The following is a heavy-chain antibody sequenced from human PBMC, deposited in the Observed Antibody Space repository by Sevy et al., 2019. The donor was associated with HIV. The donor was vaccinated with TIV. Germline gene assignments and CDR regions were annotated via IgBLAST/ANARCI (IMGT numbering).Heavy chain of an antibody. CDR3: AREGCTKPHDY. CDR2: LSFGCGEI. D-gene: IGHD2-8*01. J-gene: IGHJ4*02. V-gene: IGHV3-23*01. CDR1: GFTFSKYS. Sequence: GGSLRLYYAASGFTFSKYSMSWVRQPPGKGLEWVSTLSFGCGEINYADSVKGRFTISRDNSKSSVYLQMNNLRPEDTAVYYCAREGCTKPHDYWGQGTLVTVSS.